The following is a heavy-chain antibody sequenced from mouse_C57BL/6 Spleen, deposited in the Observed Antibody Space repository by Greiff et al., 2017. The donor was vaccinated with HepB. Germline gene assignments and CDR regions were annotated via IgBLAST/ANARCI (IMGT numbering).Heavy chain of an antibody. Sequence: QVQLQQSGAELVKPGASVKISCKASGYAFSSYWMNWVKQRPGKGLEWIGQIYTGDDDTNYNGKFKGKATLTADNPSSTAYMQHSSLTSVDSAVYFCATDYYGSSAWFAYWGKGTLFTVSA. CDR3: ATDYYGSSAWFAY. J-gene: IGHJ3*01. CDR1: GYAFSSYW. V-gene: IGHV1-80*01. CDR2: IYTGDDDT. D-gene: IGHD1-1*01.